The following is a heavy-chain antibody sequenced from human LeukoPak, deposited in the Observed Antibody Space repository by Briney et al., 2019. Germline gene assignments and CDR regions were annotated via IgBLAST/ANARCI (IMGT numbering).Heavy chain of an antibody. J-gene: IGHJ4*02. CDR1: GFTFDDYA. CDR2: ISWSSGSI. Sequence: PGRSLRLSCAASGFTFDDYAMHWVPQAPGKGLEWVSGISWSSGSIGYADSVKGRFTISRDNAKNSLYLQMNSLRAEDTALYYCAKSQSDYYGSGSYYNPFDYWGQGTLVTVSS. CDR3: AKSQSDYYGSGSYYNPFDY. D-gene: IGHD3-10*01. V-gene: IGHV3-9*01.